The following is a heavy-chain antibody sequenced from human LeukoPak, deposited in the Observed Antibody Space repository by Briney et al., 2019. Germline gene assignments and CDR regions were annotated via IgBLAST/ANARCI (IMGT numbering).Heavy chain of an antibody. CDR2: IIPIFGTA. Sequence: GASVKVSCKASGGTFSSYAISWVRQAPGQGLEWMGGIIPIFGTANYAQKFQGRVTITTDESTSTAYVELSSLRSEDTAVYYCARDLITMVRGVLTHDAFDIWGQGTMVTVSS. V-gene: IGHV1-69*05. J-gene: IGHJ3*02. CDR3: ARDLITMVRGVLTHDAFDI. CDR1: GGTFSSYA. D-gene: IGHD3-10*01.